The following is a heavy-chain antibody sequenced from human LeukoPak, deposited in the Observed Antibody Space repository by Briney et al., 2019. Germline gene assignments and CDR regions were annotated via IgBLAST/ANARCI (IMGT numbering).Heavy chain of an antibody. Sequence: PSETLSLTCAVYGGSFSGYYWSWIRQPPGKGLEWIGEINHSGGTNYNPSLKSRVTISVDTSKNQFSLKLSSVTAADTAVYYCARASYVFYYYGMDVWGQGTTVTVSS. V-gene: IGHV4-34*01. CDR1: GGSFSGYY. CDR3: ARASYVFYYYGMDV. J-gene: IGHJ6*02. D-gene: IGHD3-16*01. CDR2: INHSGGT.